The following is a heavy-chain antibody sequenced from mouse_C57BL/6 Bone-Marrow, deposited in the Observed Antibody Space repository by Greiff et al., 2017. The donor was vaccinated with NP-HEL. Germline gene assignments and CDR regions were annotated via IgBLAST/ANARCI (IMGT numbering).Heavy chain of an antibody. D-gene: IGHD1-3*01. CDR2: IYPGDGDT. J-gene: IGHJ2*01. CDR3: ATYVAHFDY. CDR1: GYAFSSSW. Sequence: VQLQQSGPELVKPGASVKISCKASGYAFSSSWVNWVKQRPGKGLEWIGRIYPGDGDTNYNGKFKGKATLTADKSSSTAYMQLSSLTSEDSAVYFCATYVAHFDYWGQGTTLTVSS. V-gene: IGHV1-82*01.